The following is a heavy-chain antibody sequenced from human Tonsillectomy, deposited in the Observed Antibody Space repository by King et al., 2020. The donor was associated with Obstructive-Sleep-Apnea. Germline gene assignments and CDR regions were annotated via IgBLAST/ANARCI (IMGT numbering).Heavy chain of an antibody. Sequence: HVQLVESGGGVVQPGRSLRLSCAASGFTFSNYAMHWVRQAPGKGLEWVAVISYDGSNKYYADSVKGRFNISRDNSKNTLYLQMNSLTAEDTAVYFCARGATGRWFDPWGQGILVTVSS. V-gene: IGHV3-30-3*01. J-gene: IGHJ5*02. CDR1: GFTFSNYA. CDR2: ISYDGSNK. D-gene: IGHD3-10*01. CDR3: ARGATGRWFDP.